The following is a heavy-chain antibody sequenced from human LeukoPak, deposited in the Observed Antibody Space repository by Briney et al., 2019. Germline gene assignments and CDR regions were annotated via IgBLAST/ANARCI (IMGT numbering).Heavy chain of an antibody. D-gene: IGHD3-10*01. CDR2: IYYSGST. V-gene: IGHV4-61*01. CDR3: ARDPKAGSGSYYDVNYYGMDV. CDR1: GGSVSSGSYY. J-gene: IGHJ6*04. Sequence: SETLSLTCTVSGGSVSSGSYYWSWIRQPPGKGLEWIGYIYYSGSTNYNPFLKSRVTISVDTSKNQFSLKLSSVTAADTAVYYCARDPKAGSGSYYDVNYYGMDVWGKGTTVTVSS.